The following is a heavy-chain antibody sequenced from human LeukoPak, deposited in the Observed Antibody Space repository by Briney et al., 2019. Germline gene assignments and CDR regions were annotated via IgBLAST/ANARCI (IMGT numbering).Heavy chain of an antibody. CDR1: GYTFTGYN. D-gene: IGHD5-12*01. J-gene: IGHJ4*02. V-gene: IGHV1-2*02. CDR2: INPNSGGT. Sequence: GASVKVSCKSSGYTFTGYNMHWVRQAPGQGLEWMGWINPNSGGTNYAQKFQGRVTMTRDTSISTAYMELSRLRSDDTAVYYCARDSHGYDAPGYWGQGTLVTVSS. CDR3: ARDSHGYDAPGY.